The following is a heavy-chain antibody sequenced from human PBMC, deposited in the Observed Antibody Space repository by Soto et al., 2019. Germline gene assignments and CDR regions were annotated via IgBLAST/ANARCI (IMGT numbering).Heavy chain of an antibody. D-gene: IGHD4-17*01. V-gene: IGHV4-30-4*01. CDR1: GGSISSGDYY. CDR2: FYYSGST. CDR3: ARARDYGGNGRYYYGMDV. Sequence: PSETLSLTCTVSGGSISSGDYYWSWIRQPPGKGLEWIGYFYYSGSTYYNPSLKSRVTISVDTSKNQFSLKLSSVTAADTAVYYCARARDYGGNGRYYYGMDVWGQGTTVTVSS. J-gene: IGHJ6*02.